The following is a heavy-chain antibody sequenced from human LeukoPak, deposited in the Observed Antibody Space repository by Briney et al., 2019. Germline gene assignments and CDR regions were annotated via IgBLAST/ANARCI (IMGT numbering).Heavy chain of an antibody. D-gene: IGHD4-11*01. V-gene: IGHV3-7*01. CDR1: AFTFSNYC. J-gene: IGHJ4*02. CDR3: ARGYSDWLR. Sequence: GASLTLSCSASAFTFSNYCMTWVRQRPGEGLEWLANINLDGSETHFVDSVKGRFTISRDNAKNSLSLQMSGLRVEDTAVYYCARGYSDWLRWGQGTQVTVSS. CDR2: INLDGSET.